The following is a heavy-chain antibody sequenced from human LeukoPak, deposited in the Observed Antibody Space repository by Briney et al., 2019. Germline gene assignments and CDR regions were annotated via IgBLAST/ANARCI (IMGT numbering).Heavy chain of an antibody. J-gene: IGHJ4*02. CDR1: GFTFSSYS. Sequence: GGSLRLSCAASGFTFSSYSMNWVRQAPGKGLEWVSSISSSCSYIYYADSVKGRFTISRDNAKNSLYLQMNSLRAEDTAVYYCARDLDYYDSSGYYGYWGQGTPVTVSS. V-gene: IGHV3-21*01. CDR2: ISSSCSYI. D-gene: IGHD3-22*01. CDR3: ARDLDYYDSSGYYGY.